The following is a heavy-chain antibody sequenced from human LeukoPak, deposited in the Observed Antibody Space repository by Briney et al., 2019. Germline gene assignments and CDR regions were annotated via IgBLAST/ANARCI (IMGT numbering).Heavy chain of an antibody. Sequence: PGGSLRLSCAASGFTFSSYSMNWVRQAPGKGLEWVSSISSSSSYIYYADSVKGRFTISRDNAKNSLYLQMNSLRAEDTAVYYCARDMWEYSGSTSGAFDIWGQGTMVTVSS. V-gene: IGHV3-21*01. CDR1: GFTFSSYS. D-gene: IGHD1-26*01. CDR2: ISSSSSYI. J-gene: IGHJ3*02. CDR3: ARDMWEYSGSTSGAFDI.